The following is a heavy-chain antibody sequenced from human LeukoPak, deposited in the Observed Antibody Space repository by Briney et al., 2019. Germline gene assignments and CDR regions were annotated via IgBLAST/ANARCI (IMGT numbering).Heavy chain of an antibody. CDR3: AKDTGVYCSSTSCFRYLDY. D-gene: IGHD2-2*01. V-gene: IGHV3-9*01. Sequence: GRSLRLSCAASGFTFDDYAMHWVRQAPGKGLEWVSGISWNSGSIGYADSVKGRFTISRDNAKNSLYLQMNSLRAEDTALYYCAKDTGVYCSSTSCFRYLDYWGQGTLVTVSS. CDR2: ISWNSGSI. J-gene: IGHJ4*02. CDR1: GFTFDDYA.